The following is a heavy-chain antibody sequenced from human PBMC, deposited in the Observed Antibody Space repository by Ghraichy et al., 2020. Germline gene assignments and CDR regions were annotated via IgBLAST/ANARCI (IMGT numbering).Heavy chain of an antibody. V-gene: IGHV4-59*08. Sequence: SETLSLTCTVSGGFIRSHFWSWIRQPPGKGLEWIGYIYYTGTTNYSPSLGGRASISLDTSKNQFSLSLTSVTAAATAVYYCARRGRGYSLYYYGLDVWGPGTTVTVSS. D-gene: IGHD5-18*01. CDR3: ARRGRGYSLYYYGLDV. CDR2: IYYTGTT. J-gene: IGHJ6*02. CDR1: GGFIRSHF.